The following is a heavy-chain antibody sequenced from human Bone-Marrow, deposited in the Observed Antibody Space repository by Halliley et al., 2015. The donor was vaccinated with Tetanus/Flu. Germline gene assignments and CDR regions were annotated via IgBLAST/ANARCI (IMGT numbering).Heavy chain of an antibody. D-gene: IGHD2-15*01. J-gene: IGHJ5*02. CDR2: ISHSGTT. CDR1: DYSITSGSY. Sequence: LRLSCAVSDYSITSGSYWAWVRQPPGMGLEWIATISHSGTTCYNPSLKSRVAISVDTSKNQFSLRLSSVTAADTAVYYCVVAIADTRGGWFDPWGQGTLVTVSS. CDR3: VVAIADTRGGWFDP. V-gene: IGHV4-38-2*01.